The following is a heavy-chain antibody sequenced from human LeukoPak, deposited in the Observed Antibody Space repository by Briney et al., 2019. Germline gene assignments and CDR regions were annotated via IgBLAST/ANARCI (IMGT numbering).Heavy chain of an antibody. D-gene: IGHD5-12*01. Sequence: GRSLRLSCAASGFTFSSYGMHWVRQAPGKGLEWVAVISYDGSNKYYADSVKGRFTISRDNSKNTLYLQMNSLRAEDTAVYYCAKEGTGRKWLRLLHFFDYWGQGPLVTVSS. CDR1: GFTFSSYG. V-gene: IGHV3-30*18. J-gene: IGHJ4*02. CDR2: ISYDGSNK. CDR3: AKEGTGRKWLRLLHFFDY.